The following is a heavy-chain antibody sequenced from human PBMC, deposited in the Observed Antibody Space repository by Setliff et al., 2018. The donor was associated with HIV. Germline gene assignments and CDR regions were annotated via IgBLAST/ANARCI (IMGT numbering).Heavy chain of an antibody. CDR1: GFTFSSYS. CDR2: ISGDTRII. Sequence: GGSLRLSCAASGFTFSSYSMNWVRQAPGKGLEWVSYISGDTRIINYADSVKGRFTISRDNAKNSLYLQMNSLRAEDTAVYYCAKMGSPVGPDAFDIWGQGTMVTVSS. V-gene: IGHV3-48*01. J-gene: IGHJ3*02. CDR3: AKMGSPVGPDAFDI. D-gene: IGHD2-8*01.